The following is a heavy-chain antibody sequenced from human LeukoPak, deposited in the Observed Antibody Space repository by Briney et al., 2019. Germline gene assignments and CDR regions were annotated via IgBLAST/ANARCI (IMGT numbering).Heavy chain of an antibody. CDR1: GGSISSGGYY. CDR3: ARGPGYCSSTSCPNYYYYGMDV. Sequence: SETLSLTCTVSGGSISSGGYYWSWIRQHPGKGLEWIGYIYYSGSTYYNPSLKSRVTISVDTSKNQFSLKLSSVTAADTAVYYCARGPGYCSSTSCPNYYYYGMDVWGQGPRSPSP. CDR2: IYYSGST. J-gene: IGHJ6*02. D-gene: IGHD2-2*01. V-gene: IGHV4-31*03.